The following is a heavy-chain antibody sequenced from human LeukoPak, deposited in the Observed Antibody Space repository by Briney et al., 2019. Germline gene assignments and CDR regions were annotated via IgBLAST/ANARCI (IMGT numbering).Heavy chain of an antibody. CDR1: GFTFSSYA. CDR3: ARGLLEHYYYGMDV. V-gene: IGHV3-23*01. CDR2: ISGSGGST. Sequence: GGSLRLSCAASGFTFSSYAMSWVRQAPGKGLEWVSAISGSGGSTYYADSVKGRFTISRDNSKNTLYLQMNSLRAEDTAVYYCARGLLEHYYYGMDVWGQGTTVTVS. J-gene: IGHJ6*02. D-gene: IGHD2-15*01.